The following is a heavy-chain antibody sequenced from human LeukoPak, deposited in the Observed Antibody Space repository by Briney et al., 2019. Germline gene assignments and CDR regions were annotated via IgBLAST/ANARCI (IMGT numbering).Heavy chain of an antibody. Sequence: SETLSLTCTVSGSSVTAYYWSWIRQPPEKGPEWIGYTYYSGSTNYNPSLNSRVTISVDTSKNQFSMKLYSVTAADTAVYYCARGPFRGNGDGGFDIWGQGTVVTVSS. CDR3: ARGPFRGNGDGGFDI. V-gene: IGHV4-59*02. CDR1: GSSVTAYY. D-gene: IGHD1-1*01. CDR2: TYYSGST. J-gene: IGHJ3*02.